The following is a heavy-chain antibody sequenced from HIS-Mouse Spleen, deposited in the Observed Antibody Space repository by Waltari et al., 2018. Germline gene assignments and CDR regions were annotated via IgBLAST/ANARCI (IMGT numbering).Heavy chain of an antibody. CDR3: ARIAEGYSSGWYAFDY. CDR1: GFSLSTSGMC. J-gene: IGHJ4*02. Sequence: QVTLRESGPALVKPTQTLTLTCTFSGFSLSTSGMCVSWIRQPPGKALEWLARIDWDDDKYYSTSLKTRLTISKETAKNQVVLKMTNMDPVETATYYCARIAEGYSSGWYAFDYWGQGTLVTVSS. D-gene: IGHD6-19*01. CDR2: IDWDDDK. V-gene: IGHV2-70*15.